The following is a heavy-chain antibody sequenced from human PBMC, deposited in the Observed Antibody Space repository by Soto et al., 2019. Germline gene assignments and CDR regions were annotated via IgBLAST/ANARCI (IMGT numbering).Heavy chain of an antibody. D-gene: IGHD3-10*01. CDR1: GGSISSSSYY. J-gene: IGHJ3*02. CDR2: IYYSGST. V-gene: IGHV4-39*01. Sequence: SETLSLTCTFSGGSISSSSYYWGWIRQPPGKGLEWIGSIYYSGSTYYNPSLKSRVTISVDTSKNQFSLKLSSVTAADTAVYYCASFYGSGSFVYDAFDIWGQGTMVT. CDR3: ASFYGSGSFVYDAFDI.